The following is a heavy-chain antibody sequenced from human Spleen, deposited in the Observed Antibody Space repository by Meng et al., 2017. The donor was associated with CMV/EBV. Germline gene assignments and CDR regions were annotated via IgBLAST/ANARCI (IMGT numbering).Heavy chain of an antibody. Sequence: QLQLQESGPGLVKPSXTLXLTCTVSGGSISSSSYYWGWIRQPPGKGLEWIGSIYYSGSTYYNPSLKSRVTISVDTSKNQFSLKLSSVTAADTAVYYCARAGYCSSTSCPWGQGTLVTVSS. CDR1: GGSISSSSYY. CDR3: ARAGYCSSTSCP. D-gene: IGHD2-2*01. J-gene: IGHJ5*02. V-gene: IGHV4-39*07. CDR2: IYYSGST.